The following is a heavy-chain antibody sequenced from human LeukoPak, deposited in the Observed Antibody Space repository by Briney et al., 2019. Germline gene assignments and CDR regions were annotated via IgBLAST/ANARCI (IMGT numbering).Heavy chain of an antibody. V-gene: IGHV3-30*04. J-gene: IGHJ6*02. CDR3: TRDGQFYAMDV. D-gene: IGHD5-24*01. Sequence: PGRSLRLSCAASGFTFSSYAMHWVRRAPGKGLEWVAVISYDGSNKYYADSVKGRFSISRDNAKNALYLQMNSLRAEDTAVYYCTRDGQFYAMDVWGQGTTVTVSS. CDR1: GFTFSSYA. CDR2: ISYDGSNK.